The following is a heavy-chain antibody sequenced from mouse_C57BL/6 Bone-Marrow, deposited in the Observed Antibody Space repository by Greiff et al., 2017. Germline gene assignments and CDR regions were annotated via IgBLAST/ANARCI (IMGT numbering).Heavy chain of an antibody. CDR2: IYPGDGDT. Sequence: VQLQQSGPELVKPGASVKISCKASGYAFSSSWMNWVKQRPGKGLEWIGRIYPGDGDTNYNGKLKGKATLTADKSSSTAYMQLSSLTSEDSAVYFCARSTAQATIFAYWGQGTLVTVSA. CDR3: ARSTAQATIFAY. CDR1: GYAFSSSW. D-gene: IGHD3-2*02. J-gene: IGHJ3*01. V-gene: IGHV1-82*01.